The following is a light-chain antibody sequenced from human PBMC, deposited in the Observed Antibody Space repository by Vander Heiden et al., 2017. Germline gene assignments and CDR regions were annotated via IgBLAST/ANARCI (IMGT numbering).Light chain of an antibody. J-gene: IGLJ3*02. Sequence: SAPTQPASASASPGQSITISCTGTSSAVGRYILVSWYQQHPGKSPKLMIYEGSKRPSGVSNRFSGSKSGNTASLTISGLQAEDEADYYCCSYAGSSTWVFGGGTKLTVL. CDR1: SSAVGRYIL. V-gene: IGLV2-23*01. CDR3: CSYAGSSTWV. CDR2: EGS.